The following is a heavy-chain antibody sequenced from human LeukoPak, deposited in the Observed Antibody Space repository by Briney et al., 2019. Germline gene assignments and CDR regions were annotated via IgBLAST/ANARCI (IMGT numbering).Heavy chain of an antibody. CDR3: AKIRPPAYDI. D-gene: IGHD3-3*02. CDR1: GFTFSSYA. Sequence: GGSLRLSCAASGFTFSSYAMNWVRQAPGKGLEWVSAISGSDGSTYYADSVKGRFTISRDNSKNMLYLQMNSLRAEDTAIYYCAKIRPPAYDIWGQGTMVTVSS. J-gene: IGHJ3*02. CDR2: ISGSDGST. V-gene: IGHV3-23*01.